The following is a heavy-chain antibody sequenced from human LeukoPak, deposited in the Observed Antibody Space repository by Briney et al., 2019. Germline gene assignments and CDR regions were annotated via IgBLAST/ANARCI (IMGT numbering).Heavy chain of an antibody. Sequence: PGGPLRLSCAASGFTFSSYSMNWVRQAPGKGLEWVSYISSSSSTIYYADSVKGRFTISRDNAKNSLYLQMNSLRPEDTAVYYCARGVGAADYWGQGTLVTVSS. V-gene: IGHV3-48*01. CDR3: ARGVGAADY. CDR1: GFTFSSYS. D-gene: IGHD1-26*01. CDR2: ISSSSSTI. J-gene: IGHJ4*02.